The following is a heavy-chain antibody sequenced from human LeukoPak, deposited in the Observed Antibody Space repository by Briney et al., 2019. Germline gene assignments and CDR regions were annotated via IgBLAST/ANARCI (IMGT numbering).Heavy chain of an antibody. Sequence: ASVKVSCKASRGTFSSYAISWVRQAPGQGLEWMGGIIPIFGKANYAQKFQGGVTITADESTSTAYMELSSLRSEDTAVYYCARVAGGRYCSSTSCYMRGWFDPWGQGTLVTVSS. J-gene: IGHJ5*02. D-gene: IGHD2-2*02. CDR3: ARVAGGRYCSSTSCYMRGWFDP. CDR1: RGTFSSYA. CDR2: IIPIFGKA. V-gene: IGHV1-69*13.